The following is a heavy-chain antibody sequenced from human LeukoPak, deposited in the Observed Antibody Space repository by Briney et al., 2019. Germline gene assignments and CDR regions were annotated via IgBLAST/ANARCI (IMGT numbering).Heavy chain of an antibody. J-gene: IGHJ4*02. CDR3: ARGEYAFDY. CDR1: GFTFSSYW. D-gene: IGHD3-10*01. CDR2: IYIDGSTT. Sequence: GGSLRLSRAASGFTFSSYWMHWVRQAPGKGLVWISRIYIDGSTTNYADSVKGRFTTSRDNAKNTLYLQMNSLRVGDTGVYYCARGEYAFDYWGQGTLATVSS. V-gene: IGHV3-74*01.